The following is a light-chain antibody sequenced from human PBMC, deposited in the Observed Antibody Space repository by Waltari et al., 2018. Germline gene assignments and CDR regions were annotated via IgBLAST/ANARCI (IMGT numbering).Light chain of an antibody. CDR1: TSNIALNT. CDR2: RNN. CDR3: AAWDDSLNGVV. V-gene: IGLV1-44*01. J-gene: IGLJ2*01. Sequence: QSVLTQPPSASGPPGQRASIPCSGSTSNIALNTVDWYRPLPGTAPKLLIYRNNQRPSVVPDRFSGSKSGTSASLAIRGLQSEDEADYYCAAWDDSLNGVVFGGGTKLTV.